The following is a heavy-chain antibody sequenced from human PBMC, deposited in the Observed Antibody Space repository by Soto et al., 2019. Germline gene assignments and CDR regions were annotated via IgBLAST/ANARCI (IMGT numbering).Heavy chain of an antibody. V-gene: IGHV6-1*01. CDR3: VFFSAGEFQPDNYGMDV. D-gene: IGHD3-10*01. CDR1: GDSVSSNSAA. Sequence: SQTLSLTCAISGDSVSSNSAAWNWIRQSPSRGLEWLGRTYYRSKWYNDYAVSVKILITVSPDTSSNHFSLQLNSVTPVDTAVYFCVFFSAGEFQPDNYGMDVLCQWTTFTVSS. J-gene: IGHJ6*02. CDR2: TYYRSKWYN.